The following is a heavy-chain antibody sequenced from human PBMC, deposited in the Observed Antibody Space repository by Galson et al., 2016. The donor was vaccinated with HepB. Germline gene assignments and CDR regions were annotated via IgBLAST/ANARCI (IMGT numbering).Heavy chain of an antibody. CDR1: GFALSTTGVR. V-gene: IGHV2-5*02. Sequence: PALVTPTQTLTLPCSLSGFALSTTGVRVGWVGQAPGTALEWPAPMYWVDDKRFSPSLGSRLTITTDAFKNQVVLTLTNTAPADTATYFCVYSPPGRGFSYGYFDYWGQGILVTVSS. J-gene: IGHJ4*02. D-gene: IGHD5-18*01. CDR2: MYWVDDK. CDR3: VYSPPGRGFSYGYFDY.